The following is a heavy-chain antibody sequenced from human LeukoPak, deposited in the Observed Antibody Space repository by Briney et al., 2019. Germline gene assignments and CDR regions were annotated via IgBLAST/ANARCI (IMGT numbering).Heavy chain of an antibody. V-gene: IGHV4-39*01. Sequence: TSETLSLTCTVSGGSISSSSYYWGWIRQPPGKGLEWIGSIYYSGSTYYNPSLKSRVTISVDTSKNQFSLKLSSVTAADTAVYYCARRGLITIFGVVTYFDYWGQGTLVTVSS. J-gene: IGHJ4*02. D-gene: IGHD3-3*01. CDR1: GGSISSSSYY. CDR3: ARRGLITIFGVVTYFDY. CDR2: IYYSGST.